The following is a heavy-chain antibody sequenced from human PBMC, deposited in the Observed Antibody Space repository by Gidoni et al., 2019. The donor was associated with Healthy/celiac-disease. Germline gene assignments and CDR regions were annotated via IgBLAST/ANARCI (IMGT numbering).Heavy chain of an antibody. V-gene: IGHV3-49*05. CDR1: GFTFGDYA. J-gene: IGHJ3*02. CDR2: IRSKDYGGTT. CDR3: TRDSGSYDRDAFDI. Sequence: EVQLVESGGGLVKPGRSLRLSCTASGFTFGDYAMSWFRQAPGKGLEWVGFIRSKDYGGTTEYAADGKGRFTISRDDAKSIAYLQMNSLKTEDTAVYYCTRDSGSYDRDAFDIWGQGTMVTVSS. D-gene: IGHD1-26*01.